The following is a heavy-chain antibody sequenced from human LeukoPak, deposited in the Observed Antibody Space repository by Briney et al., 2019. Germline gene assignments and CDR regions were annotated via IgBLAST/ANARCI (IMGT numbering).Heavy chain of an antibody. J-gene: IGHJ4*02. CDR3: ANSLRCFDWLPSPKGSFDY. V-gene: IGHV3-23*01. D-gene: IGHD3-9*01. CDR1: GFTFCSYA. Sequence: GGSLRLSCAAYGFTFCSYAMSWVRQAPGKGLEWVSAISGSGGSTYYADSVKGRFTISRDNSKNTLYLQMNSLRAEDTAVYYCANSLRCFDWLPSPKGSFDYWGQGTLVTVSS. CDR2: ISGSGGST.